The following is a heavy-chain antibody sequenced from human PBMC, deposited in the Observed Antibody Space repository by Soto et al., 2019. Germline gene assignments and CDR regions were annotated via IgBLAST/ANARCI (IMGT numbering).Heavy chain of an antibody. V-gene: IGHV1-69*01. D-gene: IGHD6-13*01. J-gene: IGHJ4*02. CDR3: ARGGFSSSWRLDY. CDR1: GGTFSSYA. Sequence: QVQLVQSGAEVKKPGSSVKVSCKASGGTFSSYAISWVRQAPGQGLEWMGGILPIFGPAKYTQKFQGRVTITADESTSTAYMELRRLRSEDTAVYYCARGGFSSSWRLDYWGQGTLVTVSS. CDR2: ILPIFGPA.